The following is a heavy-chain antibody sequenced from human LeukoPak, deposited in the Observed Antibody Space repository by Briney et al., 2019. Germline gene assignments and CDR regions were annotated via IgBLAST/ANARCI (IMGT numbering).Heavy chain of an antibody. D-gene: IGHD3-10*01. J-gene: IGHJ4*02. CDR3: AKGWANGITMVRGPMGDY. CDR1: GFTFSSYA. V-gene: IGHV3-23*01. Sequence: PGGSLRLSCAASGFTFSSYAMSWVRQAPGKGLEWVSAISGSGGSTYYADSVKGRFTISRDNSKNTLYLQMNSLRAEDTAVYYCAKGWANGITMVRGPMGDYWGQGTLVTVSS. CDR2: ISGSGGST.